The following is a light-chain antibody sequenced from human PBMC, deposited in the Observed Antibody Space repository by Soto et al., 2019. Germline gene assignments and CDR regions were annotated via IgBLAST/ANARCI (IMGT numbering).Light chain of an antibody. CDR3: HQTAANPWT. CDR2: AAS. V-gene: IGKV1-39*01. J-gene: IGKJ1*01. Sequence: DIQMTQSPSSLSASVGDRVTITCRASQNIRVYLNWYQKKPGKAPKLLIHAASSLHSGVPSTFSGSGSGTDFALTISSLQPEDFATYYCHQTAANPWTFAQGTKVEIK. CDR1: QNIRVY.